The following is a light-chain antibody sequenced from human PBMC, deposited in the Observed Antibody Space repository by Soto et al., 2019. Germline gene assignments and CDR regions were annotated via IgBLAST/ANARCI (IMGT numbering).Light chain of an antibody. CDR1: SSDVGGYNY. Sequence: QSVLTQPASVSGSPXQSITISCTGTSSDVGGYNYVSWYQQHPGKAPKLMIYDVSNRPSGVSNRFSGSKSGNTASLTISGLQAEDEADYYCSSYTSSSTLVVFGGGTKLTVL. CDR3: SSYTSSSTLVV. CDR2: DVS. V-gene: IGLV2-14*01. J-gene: IGLJ2*01.